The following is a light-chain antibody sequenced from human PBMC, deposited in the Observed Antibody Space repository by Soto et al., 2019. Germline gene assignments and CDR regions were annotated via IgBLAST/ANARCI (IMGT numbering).Light chain of an antibody. CDR3: QPRTCWPTFT. J-gene: IGKJ4*01. V-gene: IGKV3-11*01. Sequence: EIVLTQSTATLPLSPGERATLSCMASQSVSSYLTWYQQKPGQPPRLLIYDTSNSATGIPARFSGSGSGTGFTLTITSLEPKDFAVYYCQPRTCWPTFTFGGRTEVVIK. CDR2: DTS. CDR1: QSVSSY.